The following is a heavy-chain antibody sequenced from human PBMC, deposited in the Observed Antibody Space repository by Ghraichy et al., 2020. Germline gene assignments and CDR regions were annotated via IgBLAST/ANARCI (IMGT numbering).Heavy chain of an antibody. D-gene: IGHD3-22*01. CDR3: ARDLVGPIVVVTTDY. Sequence: GGSLRLSCAASGFTFSSYSMNWVRQAPGKGLEWVSYISSSSSTIYYADSVKGRFTISRDNAKNSLYLQMNSLRDEDTAVYYCARDLVGPIVVVTTDYWGQGTLVTVSS. V-gene: IGHV3-48*02. CDR2: ISSSSSTI. J-gene: IGHJ4*02. CDR1: GFTFSSYS.